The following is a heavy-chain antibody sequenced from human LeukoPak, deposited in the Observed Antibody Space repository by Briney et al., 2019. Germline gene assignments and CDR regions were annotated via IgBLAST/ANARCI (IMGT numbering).Heavy chain of an antibody. Sequence: AGSLRLSCAASGFTFSNYGMHWVRQAPGKGLEWVAVISYDGSNKYYADSVKGRFTISRDNSKNTVYLQMNSLRAEDTAVYYCAKGPDSSGYYSLDYWGQGTLVTVSS. V-gene: IGHV3-30*18. CDR2: ISYDGSNK. CDR1: GFTFSNYG. J-gene: IGHJ4*02. CDR3: AKGPDSSGYYSLDY. D-gene: IGHD3-22*01.